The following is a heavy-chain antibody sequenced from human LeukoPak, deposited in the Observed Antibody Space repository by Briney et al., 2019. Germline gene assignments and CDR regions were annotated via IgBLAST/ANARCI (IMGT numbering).Heavy chain of an antibody. CDR2: ISYDGSNK. V-gene: IGHV3-30*03. CDR3: ARARWLQPVDY. Sequence: TGGSLRLSCAASGFTFSSYGMHWVRQAPGKGLEWVAVISYDGSNKYYADSVKGRFTISRDNSKNTLYLQMNSLRAEDTAVYYCARARWLQPVDYWGQGTLVTVSS. CDR1: GFTFSSYG. J-gene: IGHJ4*02. D-gene: IGHD5-24*01.